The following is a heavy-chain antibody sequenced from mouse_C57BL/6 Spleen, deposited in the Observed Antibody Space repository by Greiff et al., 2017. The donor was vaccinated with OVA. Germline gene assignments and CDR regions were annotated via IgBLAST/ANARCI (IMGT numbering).Heavy chain of an antibody. CDR3: ARGSAYYSNYEAMDY. V-gene: IGHV1-55*01. D-gene: IGHD2-5*01. J-gene: IGHJ4*01. CDR1: GYTFTSYW. CDR2: IYPGSGST. Sequence: QVQLQQPGAELVKPGASVKMSCKASGYTFTSYWITWVKQRPGQGLEWIGDIYPGSGSTNYNEKFKSKATLTVDTSSSTAYMQLSSLTSEDSAVYYCARGSAYYSNYEAMDYWGQGTSVTVSS.